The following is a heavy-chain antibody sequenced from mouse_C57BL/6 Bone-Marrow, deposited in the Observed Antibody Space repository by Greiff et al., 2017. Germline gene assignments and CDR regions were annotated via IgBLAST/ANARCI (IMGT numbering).Heavy chain of an antibody. CDR1: GYTFTTYP. CDR2: FHPYNDDT. Sequence: QVQLQQSGAELVKPGASVKMSCKASGYTFTTYPIEWMQQNHGKSLEWIGNFHPYNDDTKYNEKFKGKATLTVEKSSNTVYLELSLLTSDDSTVYYCARSSTFFYYFDYWGQGTTLTVSS. CDR3: ARSSTFFYYFDY. D-gene: IGHD5-1*01. V-gene: IGHV1-47*01. J-gene: IGHJ2*01.